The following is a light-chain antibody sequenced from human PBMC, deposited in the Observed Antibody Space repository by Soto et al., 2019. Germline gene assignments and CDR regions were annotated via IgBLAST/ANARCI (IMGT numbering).Light chain of an antibody. V-gene: IGKV1-12*01. Sequence: DIQLTQSPSSVSASVGDRVTITCRASQGISGYLAWYQQKPGKVPKLLIYAASSLQSGVPLRFSGSGPGTDFTLTISSLQAEDSATYYCQQANSFPRTVGGGTKVDSK. CDR1: QGISGY. J-gene: IGKJ4*01. CDR2: AAS. CDR3: QQANSFPRT.